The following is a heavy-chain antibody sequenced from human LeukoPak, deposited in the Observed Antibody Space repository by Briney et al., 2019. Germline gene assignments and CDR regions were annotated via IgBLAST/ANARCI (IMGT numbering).Heavy chain of an antibody. Sequence: PGGSLRLSCAASGFTFSSYAISWVRQAPGKGLEWVSDISGIVGSTYYGDSVKGRFTSSRDNSMKTMYLQMNSLRAEDTAVYYCVRRRTGGSSKFPWDYWGQGTPVTVSS. CDR1: GFTFSSYA. CDR3: VRRRTGGSSKFPWDY. V-gene: IGHV3-23*01. CDR2: ISGIVGST. D-gene: IGHD1-26*01. J-gene: IGHJ4*02.